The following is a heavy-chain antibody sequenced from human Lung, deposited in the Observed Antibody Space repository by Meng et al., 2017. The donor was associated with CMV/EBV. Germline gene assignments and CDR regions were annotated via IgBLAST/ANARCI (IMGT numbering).Heavy chain of an antibody. CDR1: GFTFSSSA. CDR2: VSYDGSHK. D-gene: IGHD3-3*01. J-gene: IGHJ6*02. Sequence: GGSLRLSCAASGFTFSSSAMHWVRQAPGKGLEWVAVVSYDGSHKYYADSVKGRFTISRDNSKNSLYLQMNSLRPEDTAVYYCARGIKEWSYFYYHVMDVWGQGSTVTVSS. CDR3: ARGIKEWSYFYYHVMDV. V-gene: IGHV3-30*04.